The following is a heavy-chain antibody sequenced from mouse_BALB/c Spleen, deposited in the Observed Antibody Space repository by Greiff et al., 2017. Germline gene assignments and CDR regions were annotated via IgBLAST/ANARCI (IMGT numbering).Heavy chain of an antibody. Sequence: VQLQQSGPGLVAPSQSLSITCTVSGFSLTSYGVHWVRQPPGKGLEWLGVIWAGRSTNYNSALMSRLSISKDNSKCQVFLTMNSLQTDDTATYYWDNLKAYYGNYGGMDYWGQGTSVTVSS. V-gene: IGHV2-9*02. CDR2: IWAGRST. CDR1: GFSLTSYG. CDR3: DNLKAYYGNYGGMDY. D-gene: IGHD2-1*01. J-gene: IGHJ4*01.